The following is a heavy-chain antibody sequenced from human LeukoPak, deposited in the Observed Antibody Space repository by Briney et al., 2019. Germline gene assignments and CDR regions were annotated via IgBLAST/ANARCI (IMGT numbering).Heavy chain of an antibody. D-gene: IGHD1-14*01. V-gene: IGHV3-30*18. CDR2: ISYDGSNK. CDR3: AKDYRNGAQYYYYGMDV. CDR1: GFTFSSYG. J-gene: IGHJ6*02. Sequence: GGSLRLSCAASGFTFSSYGMHWVRQAPGKGLEWVAVISYDGSNKYYADSVKGRFTISRDNYKNTLYLQMNSLRAEDTAVYYCAKDYRNGAQYYYYGMDVWGQGTTVTVSS.